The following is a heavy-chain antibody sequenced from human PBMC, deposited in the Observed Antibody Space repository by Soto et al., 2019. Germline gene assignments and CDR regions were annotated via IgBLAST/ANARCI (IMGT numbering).Heavy chain of an antibody. CDR2: ISYDGNHQ. J-gene: IGHJ4*02. V-gene: IGHV3-30*14. CDR1: GFTFGYYT. D-gene: IGHD3-16*02. CDR3: ARDQGVTFGGIIVPSSDY. Sequence: QVHLVESGGGVVQPGRSLRLSCAASGFTFGYYTMHWVRQGPGKGLEWVAVISYDGNHQYYADSLKGRFTISRDNSRSTLYLQMDSLSPEDTGLYYCARDQGVTFGGIIVPSSDYWGQGTLVSVSS.